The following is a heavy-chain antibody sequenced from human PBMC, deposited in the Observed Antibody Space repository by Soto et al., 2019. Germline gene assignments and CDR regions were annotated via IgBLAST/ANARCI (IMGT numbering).Heavy chain of an antibody. J-gene: IGHJ4*02. Sequence: GGSLRVSWEASGFIFTNCAMTWVRQAPGKGLEWVSSISGSGSSTYYADSVKGRFTISRDDSKNTLYLQMNSLRAEDTAVYYCAKDYQASYWGQGTLVTVSS. CDR3: AKDYQASY. V-gene: IGHV3-23*01. CDR1: GFIFTNCA. CDR2: ISGSGSST. D-gene: IGHD3-16*02.